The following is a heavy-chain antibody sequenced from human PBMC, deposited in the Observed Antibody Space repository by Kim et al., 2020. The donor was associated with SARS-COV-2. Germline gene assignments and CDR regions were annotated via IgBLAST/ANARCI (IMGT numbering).Heavy chain of an antibody. Sequence: GGSLRLSCAASGFTFSSYSMNWVRQAPGKGLEWVSYISSSSSTIYYADSVKGRFTISRDNAKNSLYLQMNSLRDEDTAVYYCATGAPVPSTTVTTLSDYWGQGTLVTVSS. CDR3: ATGAPVPSTTVTTLSDY. CDR2: ISSSSSTI. V-gene: IGHV3-48*02. D-gene: IGHD4-17*01. J-gene: IGHJ4*02. CDR1: GFTFSSYS.